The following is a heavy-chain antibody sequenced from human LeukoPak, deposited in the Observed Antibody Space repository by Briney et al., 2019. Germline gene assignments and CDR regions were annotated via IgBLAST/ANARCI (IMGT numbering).Heavy chain of an antibody. D-gene: IGHD3-9*01. CDR1: GGSISSHY. J-gene: IGHJ4*02. CDR2: IYYSGST. CDR3: ARVAMTGTPDY. V-gene: IGHV4-59*08. Sequence: PSETLSLTCTVSGGSISSHYETWIRQPPGKGLEWIGYIYYSGSTKYNPSLKSRVTISVDRSKNQFSLKLSSVTAADTAVYHCARVAMTGTPDYWGQGTLVTVSS.